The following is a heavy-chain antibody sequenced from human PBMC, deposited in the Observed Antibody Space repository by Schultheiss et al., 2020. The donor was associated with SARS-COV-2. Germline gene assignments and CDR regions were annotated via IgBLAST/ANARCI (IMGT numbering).Heavy chain of an antibody. D-gene: IGHD5-24*01. CDR3: ATVGDGYKSYFDY. J-gene: IGHJ4*02. CDR2: ISSSSSYI. V-gene: IGHV3-21*01. Sequence: GESLKISCAASGFTFTSYAMTWVRQPPGKGLEWVSSISSSSSYIYYADSVKGRFTISRDNAKNTLYLQMNSLRAEDTAVYYCATVGDGYKSYFDYWGQGTLVTVSS. CDR1: GFTFTSYA.